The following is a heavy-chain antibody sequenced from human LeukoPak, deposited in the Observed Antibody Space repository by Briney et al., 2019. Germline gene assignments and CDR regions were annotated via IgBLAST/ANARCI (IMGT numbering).Heavy chain of an antibody. CDR1: GYTLTELS. D-gene: IGHD2-2*01. V-gene: IGHV1-24*01. CDR2: FDPEDGET. J-gene: IGHJ4*02. CDR3: ARTRQYSSTWGFDY. Sequence: ASVKVSCKVSGYTLTELSMHWVRQAPGKGLEWMGGFDPEDGETIYAQEFQGRVTITRDTSASTAYMELSSLRSEDMAVYFCARTRQYSSTWGFDYWGQGTLVTVSS.